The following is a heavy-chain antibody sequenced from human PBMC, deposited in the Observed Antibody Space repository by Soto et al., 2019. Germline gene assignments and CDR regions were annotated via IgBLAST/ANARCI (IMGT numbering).Heavy chain of an antibody. Sequence: GGSLRLSCAASGFTFRSYSMNWVRQAPGKGLEWVSSISSSSSYIYYADSVKGRFTISRDNAKNSLYLQMNSLRAEDTAVYYFAGGGLEWLTTPRYYYYGMDVWGQGTTVTVSS. J-gene: IGHJ6*02. CDR2: ISSSSSYI. CDR1: GFTFRSYS. CDR3: AGGGLEWLTTPRYYYYGMDV. V-gene: IGHV3-21*04. D-gene: IGHD3-3*01.